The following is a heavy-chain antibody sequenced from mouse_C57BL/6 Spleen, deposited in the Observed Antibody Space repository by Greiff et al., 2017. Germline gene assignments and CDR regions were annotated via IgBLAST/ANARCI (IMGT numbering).Heavy chain of an antibody. D-gene: IGHD1-1*01. CDR3: AITTVVARDFDY. J-gene: IGHJ2*01. Sequence: DVKLQESGPELVKPGASVKISCKASGYSFTGYYMNWVKQSPEKSLEWIGEINPSTGGTTYNQKFKAKATLTVDKSSSTAYMQLKSLTSEDSAVYYCAITTVVARDFDYWGQGTTLTVSS. V-gene: IGHV1-42*01. CDR1: GYSFTGYY. CDR2: INPSTGGT.